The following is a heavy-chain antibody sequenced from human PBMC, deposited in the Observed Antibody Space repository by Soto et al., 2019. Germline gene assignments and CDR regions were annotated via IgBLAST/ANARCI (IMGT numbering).Heavy chain of an antibody. J-gene: IGHJ3*02. CDR2: ITSGSTFI. V-gene: IGHV3-21*04. CDR3: AKVLGTFDFWSGYHDALAI. CDR1: GFTFSTYT. D-gene: IGHD3-3*01. Sequence: PGGSLRLSCAASGFTFSTYTMNWVRQAPGKGLEWVSSITSGSTFIDYAHSVKGRFTISRDNTKNTLYLQMNRLRAEDTAVYYRAKVLGTFDFWSGYHDALAICGQGSMVT.